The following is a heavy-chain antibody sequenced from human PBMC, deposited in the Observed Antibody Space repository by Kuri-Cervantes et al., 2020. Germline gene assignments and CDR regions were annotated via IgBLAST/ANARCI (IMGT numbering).Heavy chain of an antibody. CDR3: ASIAAAGTSY. D-gene: IGHD6-13*01. V-gene: IGHV1-18*01. Sequence: ASVKVSCKASGYTFTSYGISWVRQAPGQGLEWMGWISAYNGNTNYAQKFQGRVTITADKSTSTAYMELSSLRSEDTAVYYCASIAAAGTSYWGQGTLVTVSS. J-gene: IGHJ4*02. CDR1: GYTFTSYG. CDR2: ISAYNGNT.